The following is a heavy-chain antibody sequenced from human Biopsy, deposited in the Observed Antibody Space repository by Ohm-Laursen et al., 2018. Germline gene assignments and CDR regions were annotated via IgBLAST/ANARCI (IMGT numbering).Heavy chain of an antibody. CDR1: GFAFRSSW. V-gene: IGHV3-74*01. CDR3: VRGRSMDV. J-gene: IGHJ6*02. Sequence: GSLRLSCTASGFAFRSSWMYWVRQGPGKGLEWVSRLDSDGNFINYADSVKGRFTISRDNAQKSLDLQLNSLRAEDTAVYYCVRGRSMDVWGQGTTVTVSS. CDR2: LDSDGNFI.